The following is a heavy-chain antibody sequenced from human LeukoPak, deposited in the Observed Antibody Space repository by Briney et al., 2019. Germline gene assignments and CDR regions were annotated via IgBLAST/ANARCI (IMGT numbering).Heavy chain of an antibody. V-gene: IGHV1-2*02. D-gene: IGHD2-15*01. Sequence: GASVKVSCKASGYTFTGYYMHWVRQAPGQGLEWMGWINPNSGGTNYAQKFQGRVTMTRDTSISTAYMELSRLRSDDTAVYYCAREKVVVAPTEGVAFDIWGQGTMVTVSS. CDR1: GYTFTGYY. CDR2: INPNSGGT. CDR3: AREKVVVAPTEGVAFDI. J-gene: IGHJ3*02.